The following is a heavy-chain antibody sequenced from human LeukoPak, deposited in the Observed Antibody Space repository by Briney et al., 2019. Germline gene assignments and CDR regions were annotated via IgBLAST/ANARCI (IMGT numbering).Heavy chain of an antibody. J-gene: IGHJ4*02. V-gene: IGHV7-4-1*02. Sequence: ASVKVSCKASGYTFISYAMNWVRQAPGQGLEWMGWINTNTGKPTYAQGFTGRCVFSLDTSVSTAYLQISSLKAEDTAVYHCARDLDTAMGMTWGQGTLVTVSS. CDR3: ARDLDTAMGMT. CDR1: GYTFISYA. CDR2: INTNTGKP. D-gene: IGHD5-18*01.